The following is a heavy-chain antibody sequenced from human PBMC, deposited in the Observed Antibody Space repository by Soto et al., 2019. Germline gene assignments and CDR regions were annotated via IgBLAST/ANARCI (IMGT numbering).Heavy chain of an antibody. Sequence: PGGFLRLSCAASGFTFSTYAMSWVRQAPGKGLEWVSGIRAGGDNTHYADSVKGRFTISRDNSKNTLYLQMNGLRAEDTAVYYCAKDHQGTIPECFDYWGQGTLVTVSS. D-gene: IGHD2-2*02. CDR2: IRAGGDNT. J-gene: IGHJ4*02. CDR3: AKDHQGTIPECFDY. CDR1: GFTFSTYA. V-gene: IGHV3-23*01.